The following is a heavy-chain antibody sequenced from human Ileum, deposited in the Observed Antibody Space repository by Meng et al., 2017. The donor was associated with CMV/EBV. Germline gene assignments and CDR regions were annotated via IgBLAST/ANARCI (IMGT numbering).Heavy chain of an antibody. Sequence: GGSLRLSCAASGLTFSSYGMHWVRQAPGKGLEWVAVIWYDGSNKYYADSVKGRFTISRDNSKNTLYLQMNSLRAEDTAVYYCAKGVQGGSYPGHFDYWGQGTLVTVSS. CDR3: AKGVQGGSYPGHFDY. CDR1: GLTFSSYG. J-gene: IGHJ4*02. CDR2: IWYDGSNK. V-gene: IGHV3-33*06. D-gene: IGHD1-26*01.